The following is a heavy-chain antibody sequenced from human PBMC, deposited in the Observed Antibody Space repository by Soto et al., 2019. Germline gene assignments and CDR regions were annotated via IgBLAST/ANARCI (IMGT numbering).Heavy chain of an antibody. CDR3: AKGLETPLYYYDSSGYSLFDY. CDR1: GFTFSSYA. J-gene: IGHJ4*02. D-gene: IGHD3-22*01. Sequence: AGGSLRLSCAASGFTFSSYAMSWVRQAPGKGLEWVSAISGSGGSTYYADSVKGRFTISRDNSKNTLYLQMNSLRAEDTAVYYCAKGLETPLYYYDSSGYSLFDYWGQGTLVTVSS. CDR2: ISGSGGST. V-gene: IGHV3-23*01.